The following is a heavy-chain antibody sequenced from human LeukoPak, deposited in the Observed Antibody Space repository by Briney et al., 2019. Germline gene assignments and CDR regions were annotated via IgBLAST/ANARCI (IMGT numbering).Heavy chain of an antibody. V-gene: IGHV1-2*06. CDR2: INPNNGGT. CDR1: GYTFTGYY. J-gene: IGHJ3*02. Sequence: ASVKVSCKASGYTFTGYYMQWVRQAPGQGLEWMRRINPNNGGTNYAQNFQGRVTMTRDTSITTVYMELSRLTYDDTAVYYCARVGDGLNDAFDIWGQGTMVTVSS. D-gene: IGHD5-24*01. CDR3: ARVGDGLNDAFDI.